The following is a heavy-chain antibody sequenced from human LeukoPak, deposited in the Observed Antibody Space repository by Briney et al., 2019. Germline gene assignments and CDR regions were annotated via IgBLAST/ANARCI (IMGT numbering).Heavy chain of an antibody. D-gene: IGHD6-13*01. V-gene: IGHV3-20*04. CDR3: ARVVAAAGLPYFYYYMDV. CDR2: INWNGGTI. J-gene: IGHJ6*03. Sequence: GGSLRLYCTVSGLSFGDYGMSWVRQAPGKGLEWVSGINWNGGTIGHADSVKGRFTISRDNAKNSLFLQMNSLRAEDTALYYCARVVAAAGLPYFYYYMDVWGKGTTVTVSS. CDR1: GLSFGDYG.